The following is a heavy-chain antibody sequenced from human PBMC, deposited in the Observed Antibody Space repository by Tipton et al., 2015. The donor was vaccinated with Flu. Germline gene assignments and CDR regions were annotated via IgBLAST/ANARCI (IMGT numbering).Heavy chain of an antibody. CDR2: IYYSGFT. CDR1: GGSISSAGFY. CDR3: ARLAITGTLDY. Sequence: TLSLTCSVSGGSISSAGFYWSWIRQHPGKGLEWIGYIYYSGFTFYNPSLKSRATISPDTSRNQFSLKLNSVTAADTAVYYCARLAITGTLDYWGQGTLVTVSS. D-gene: IGHD1-20*01. V-gene: IGHV4-31*03. J-gene: IGHJ4*02.